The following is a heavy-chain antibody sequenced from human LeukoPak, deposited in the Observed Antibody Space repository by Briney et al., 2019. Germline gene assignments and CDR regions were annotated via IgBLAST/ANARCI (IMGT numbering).Heavy chain of an antibody. CDR3: ARAYSSSSNWFDP. V-gene: IGHV3-53*01. CDR2: IYSGGST. CDR1: GFTVSSNY. D-gene: IGHD6-6*01. Sequence: GGSLRLSCAASGFTVSSNYMSWVRQAPGKGLEWVSVIYSGGSTYYADSVKGRFTISRDNSKNTLYLQMNSLRAEDTAVYYCARAYSSSSNWFDPWGQGTLVTVSS. J-gene: IGHJ5*02.